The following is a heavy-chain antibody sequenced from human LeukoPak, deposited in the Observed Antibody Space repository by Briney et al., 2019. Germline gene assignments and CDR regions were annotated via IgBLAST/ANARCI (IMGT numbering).Heavy chain of an antibody. CDR3: AREEHSSGWYVWFDP. Sequence: PGGSLRLSCAASGFTFSSYTMNWVRQAPGKGLEWVAVISYDGSNKYYADSVKGRFTISRDNSKNTLYLQMNGLRAEDTAVYYCAREEHSSGWYVWFDPWGQGTLVTVSS. CDR1: GFTFSSYT. CDR2: ISYDGSNK. V-gene: IGHV3-30-3*01. D-gene: IGHD6-19*01. J-gene: IGHJ5*02.